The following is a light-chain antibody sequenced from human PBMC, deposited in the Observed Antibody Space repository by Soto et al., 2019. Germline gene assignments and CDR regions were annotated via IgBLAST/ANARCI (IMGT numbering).Light chain of an antibody. CDR1: SGHSSYA. V-gene: IGLV4-69*01. J-gene: IGLJ2*01. CDR3: QTWGTGIQVV. CDR2: LNSDGSH. Sequence: QLVLTQSPSGSASLGASVKLTCTLSSGHSSYAIAWHQQQPEKGPRYLMKLNSDGSHSKGDGIPDRFSGSSSGAERYLTISSLQSEDEADYYCQTWGTGIQVVFGGGTKLTVL.